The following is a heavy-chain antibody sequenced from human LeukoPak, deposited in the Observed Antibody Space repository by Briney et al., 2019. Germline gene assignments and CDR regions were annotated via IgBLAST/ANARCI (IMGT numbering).Heavy chain of an antibody. D-gene: IGHD3-10*01. Sequence: ASVKVSCKVSGYTLTELSMHWVRQAPGKGLEWMGGFDPEDGETIYAQKFQGRVTMTEDTSTDTAYMELSSLRSEGTAVYYCATGLKVGLWSESFDYWGQGTLVTVSS. CDR1: GYTLTELS. V-gene: IGHV1-24*01. CDR3: ATGLKVGLWSESFDY. J-gene: IGHJ4*02. CDR2: FDPEDGET.